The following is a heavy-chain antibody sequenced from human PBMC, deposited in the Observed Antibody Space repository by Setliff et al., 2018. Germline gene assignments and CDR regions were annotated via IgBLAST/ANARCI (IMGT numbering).Heavy chain of an antibody. D-gene: IGHD3-3*02. J-gene: IGHJ4*02. CDR1: QYTFTAYY. CDR3: ARDFNGLALGF. V-gene: IGHV1-2*02. CDR2: INPNNGGT. Sequence: ASVKVSCKASQYTFTAYYLHWVRQAPGQGLEWMGWINPNNGGTKYAQKFQGRVTMTRDTSISTGYMELSRLRYDDTAVYYCARDFNGLALGFWGQGTLVTVSS.